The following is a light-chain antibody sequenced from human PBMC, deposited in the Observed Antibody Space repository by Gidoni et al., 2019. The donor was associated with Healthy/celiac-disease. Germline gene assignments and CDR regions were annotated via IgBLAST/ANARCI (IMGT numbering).Light chain of an antibody. CDR3: SSYTSSSTSVV. CDR1: SLDVGCYNY. CDR2: DVS. V-gene: IGLV2-14*01. J-gene: IGLJ2*01. Sequence: QSALPQPASVSGSAGQSSTISCTQTSLDVGCYNYVSWYQQHPGKAPKLMIYDVSIRPSGVSNRFSRSQSGNTSSLTIYGLQAEDEADYYCSSYTSSSTSVVFGGGTKLSVL.